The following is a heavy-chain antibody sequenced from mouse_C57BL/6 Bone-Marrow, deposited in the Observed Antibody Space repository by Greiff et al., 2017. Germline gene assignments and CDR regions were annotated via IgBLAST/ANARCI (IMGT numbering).Heavy chain of an antibody. V-gene: IGHV1-53*01. CDR2: INPSNGGT. CDR3: ARGTTARDWFAY. Sequence: VQLQQSGTELVKPGASVKLSCKASGYTFTSYWMHWVKQRPGQGLEWIGNINPSNGGTNYNEKFKSKATLTVDKSSSTAYMQLSSLTSEDSAVYYCARGTTARDWFAYWGQGTLVTVSA. CDR1: GYTFTSYW. J-gene: IGHJ3*01. D-gene: IGHD1-2*01.